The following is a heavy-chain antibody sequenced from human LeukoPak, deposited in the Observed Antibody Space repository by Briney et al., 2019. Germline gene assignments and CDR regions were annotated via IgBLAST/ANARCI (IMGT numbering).Heavy chain of an antibody. CDR1: GFTFSNYW. CDR2: INQDGSEK. D-gene: IGHD3-10*01. V-gene: IGHV3-7*01. Sequence: PGGSLRLSCATSGFTFSNYWMTWIRQAPGKGLEWVANINQDGSEKYYVDSVKGRFTISRDNAKNSLYLQMNSLRAEDTAVYYCVGNYNWGRGTLVTVSS. CDR3: VGNYN. J-gene: IGHJ4*02.